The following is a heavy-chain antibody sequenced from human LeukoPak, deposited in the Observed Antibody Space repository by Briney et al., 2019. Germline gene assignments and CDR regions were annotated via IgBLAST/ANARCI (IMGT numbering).Heavy chain of an antibody. J-gene: IGHJ3*01. D-gene: IGHD6-13*01. CDR1: GFTFSSYG. CDR2: IRYDGSNK. V-gene: IGHV3-30*02. CDR3: AKGGNSWLGNDAFDV. Sequence: GGSLRLSCAASGFTFSSYGMHWVRQAPGKGLEWVAFIRYDGSNKCYADSVKGRFTISRDNGKNSLYLQMNSLRAEDTALYYCAKGGNSWLGNDAFDVWGQGTMVTVSS.